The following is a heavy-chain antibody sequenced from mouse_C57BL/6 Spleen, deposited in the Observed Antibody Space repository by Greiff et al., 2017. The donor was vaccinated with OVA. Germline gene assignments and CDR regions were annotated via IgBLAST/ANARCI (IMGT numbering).Heavy chain of an antibody. V-gene: IGHV1-69*01. CDR1: GYTFTSYW. J-gene: IGHJ2*01. D-gene: IGHD1-1*01. Sequence: QVQLQQPGAELVMPGASVKLSCKASGYTFTSYWMHWVKQRPGQGLEWIGEIDPSDSYTNYNQKFKGKSTLTVDKSSSTAYMQLSSLTSEDSAVYYCARPDYYGSSYYFDYWGKGTTLTVSS. CDR2: IDPSDSYT. CDR3: ARPDYYGSSYYFDY.